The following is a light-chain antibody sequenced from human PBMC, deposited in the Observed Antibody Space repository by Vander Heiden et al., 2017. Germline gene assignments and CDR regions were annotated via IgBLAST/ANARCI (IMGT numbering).Light chain of an antibody. CDR2: GAS. CDR1: QSVSSSY. CDR3: QQSGWT. Sequence: ELVLTQSPGTLSLSPGERATLSCRASQSVSSSYLAWDQQKPGQAPRLLICGASSRATGIPDRFSGSGSGTDFTLTISRLEPEDFAVYYCQQSGWTFGQGTKVEIK. V-gene: IGKV3-20*01. J-gene: IGKJ1*01.